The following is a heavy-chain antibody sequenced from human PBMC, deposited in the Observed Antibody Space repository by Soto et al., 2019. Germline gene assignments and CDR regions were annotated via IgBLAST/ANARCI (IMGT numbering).Heavy chain of an antibody. CDR2: IRGDGSST. D-gene: IGHD6-13*01. V-gene: IGHV3-74*01. J-gene: IGHJ5*02. CDR1: GFTFSSHW. CDR3: AGEIIAGMGAFRWFGP. Sequence: EVQLVESGGGLVQPGGSLRLSCVGSGFTFSSHWMHWVRQTPGKGPVWVSRIRGDGSSTAYAESVRGRFAISRDNENKRLYLQMNNLRAEDSAVFFCAGEIIAGMGAFRWFGPCGLGTQVTVSS.